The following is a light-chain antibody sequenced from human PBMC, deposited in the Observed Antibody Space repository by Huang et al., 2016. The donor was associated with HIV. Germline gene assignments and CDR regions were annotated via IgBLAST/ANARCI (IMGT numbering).Light chain of an antibody. CDR2: WAS. J-gene: IGKJ1*01. CDR1: QSVLYSSNNKNY. Sequence: DIVMTQSPDSLAVSLGERATINCKSSQSVLYSSNNKNYLAWYQQKPARPPKLLIYWASTRESGVPDRFSGSGSGTDFTLTISSLQAEDVAVYYCQQYYSTPRTFGQGTKVEIK. V-gene: IGKV4-1*01. CDR3: QQYYSTPRT.